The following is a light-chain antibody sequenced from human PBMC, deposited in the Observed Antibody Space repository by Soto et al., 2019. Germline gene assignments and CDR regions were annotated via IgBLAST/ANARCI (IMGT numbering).Light chain of an antibody. CDR1: QSVSSSY. J-gene: IGKJ1*01. CDR2: GAS. Sequence: EIVLTQSPGTQSLSPGERATLSCRASQSVSSSYLAWYQQKPGQAPRLIIYGASSRATGIPDRFSGSGSGTDFILTISRLEPEDFAVYYCQNYGSLTSSTFGQGTKVEIK. V-gene: IGKV3-20*01. CDR3: QNYGSLTSST.